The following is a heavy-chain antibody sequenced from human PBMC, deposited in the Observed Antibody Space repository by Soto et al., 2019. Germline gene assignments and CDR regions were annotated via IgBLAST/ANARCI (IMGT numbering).Heavy chain of an antibody. Sequence: GASVKVSCKASGVTFSSYAISWVRQAPGQGLEWMGGIIPIFGTANYAQKFQGRVTITADESTSTAYMELSSLRSEDTAVYYCARRSEVHDYGGNSKIGMDVWGQGTTVTVSS. J-gene: IGHJ6*02. CDR1: GVTFSSYA. CDR2: IIPIFGTA. D-gene: IGHD4-17*01. V-gene: IGHV1-69*13. CDR3: ARRSEVHDYGGNSKIGMDV.